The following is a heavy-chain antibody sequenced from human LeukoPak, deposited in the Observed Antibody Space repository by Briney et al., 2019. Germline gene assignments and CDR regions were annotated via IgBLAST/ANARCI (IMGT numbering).Heavy chain of an antibody. Sequence: ASVKVSCKASGYTFTGYYMHWVRQAPGQGLEWMGRINPNSGGTNYAQKFQGKVTMTRDTSISTAYMELSRLRSDDTAVYYCARVPLAALDFDYWGQGTLVTVSS. D-gene: IGHD2-15*01. J-gene: IGHJ4*02. CDR1: GYTFTGYY. CDR3: ARVPLAALDFDY. V-gene: IGHV1-2*06. CDR2: INPNSGGT.